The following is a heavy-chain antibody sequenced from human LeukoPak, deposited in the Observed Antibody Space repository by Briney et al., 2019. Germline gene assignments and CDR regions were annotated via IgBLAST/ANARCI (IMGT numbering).Heavy chain of an antibody. D-gene: IGHD6-19*01. CDR2: IYYSGST. J-gene: IGHJ4*02. CDR1: GGSISSYY. CDR3: ARHGYSSGCDY. Sequence: SETLSLTCTVSGGSISSYYWSWIRQPPGKGLEWIGSIYYSGSTYYNPSLKSRVTISVDTSKNQFSLKLSSVTAADTAVYYCARHGYSSGCDYWGQGTLVTVSS. V-gene: IGHV4-59*05.